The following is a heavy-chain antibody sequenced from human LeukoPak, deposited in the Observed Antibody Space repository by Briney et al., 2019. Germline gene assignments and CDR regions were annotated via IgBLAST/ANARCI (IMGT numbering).Heavy chain of an antibody. CDR2: INHSGST. CDR3: ARAPRYGDTRRRDFQH. CDR1: GGSFSGYY. V-gene: IGHV4-34*01. D-gene: IGHD4-17*01. J-gene: IGHJ1*01. Sequence: PSETLSLTCAVYGGSFSGYYWSWIRQPPGKGLEWMGVINHSGSTNYNPSLQNRGTISVDKSKNQFFLMLTYVPAADTAVYYCARAPRYGDTRRRDFQHWGEGTLVTVSS.